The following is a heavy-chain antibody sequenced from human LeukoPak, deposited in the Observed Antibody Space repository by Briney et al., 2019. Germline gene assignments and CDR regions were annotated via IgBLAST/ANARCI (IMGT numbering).Heavy chain of an antibody. V-gene: IGHV5-51*01. CDR3: ARRSTYYYDSSGYYFDY. CDR1: GYSFTSYW. J-gene: IGHJ4*02. Sequence: GESLKISCKGSGYSFTSYWIGWVRQMPGKGLEWMGIIYPGVSDTRYSPSFQGQVTISADKSISTAYLQWSSLKASDTAMYYCARRSTYYYDSSGYYFDYWGQGTLVTVSS. CDR2: IYPGVSDT. D-gene: IGHD3-22*01.